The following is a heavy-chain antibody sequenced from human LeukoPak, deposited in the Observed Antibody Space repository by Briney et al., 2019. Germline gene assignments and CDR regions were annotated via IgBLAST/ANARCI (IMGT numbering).Heavy chain of an antibody. J-gene: IGHJ3*01. D-gene: IGHD2/OR15-2a*01. V-gene: IGHV3-23*01. CDR2: ISISGASA. CDR3: AKDSQSVAFFLDDAFDL. Sequence: GESLRLSRSASGFTFSSHAMAWVRQAPGKGLGRVSGISISGASAYYADSVKGRFTISRDTSKTTLYLQMNSLRAEDTAVYYCAKDSQSVAFFLDDAFDLWGQGTMVTVSA. CDR1: GFTFSSHA.